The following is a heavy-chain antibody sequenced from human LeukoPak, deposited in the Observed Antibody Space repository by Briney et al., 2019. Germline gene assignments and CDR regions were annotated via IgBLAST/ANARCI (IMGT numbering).Heavy chain of an antibody. D-gene: IGHD3-22*01. CDR2: INPDGSAK. CDR1: GFTFSTYW. V-gene: IGHV3-7*01. Sequence: GGSLRLSCAASGFTFSTYWMSWVRQAPGKGLEWVANINPDGSAKYYADSMKGRFAISRDNALNSLYLQMNSLTAEDTAVYYCGRTSYYYDMWGQGTLVTVSS. J-gene: IGHJ4*02. CDR3: GRTSYYYDM.